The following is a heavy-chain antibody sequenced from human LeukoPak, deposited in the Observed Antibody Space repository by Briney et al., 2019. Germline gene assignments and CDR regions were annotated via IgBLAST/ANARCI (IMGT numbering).Heavy chain of an antibody. D-gene: IGHD4-11*01. Sequence: GGSLRLSCAASGFPFSTYALTWVRQAPGKGLEWVSAISDSGGSTYYADSVKGRFTISRDNSKNTLYLQMNSLRAEDTAVYYCAKYVLADDFRPPFYWGQGTQVTVSS. J-gene: IGHJ4*02. CDR2: ISDSGGST. V-gene: IGHV3-23*01. CDR3: AKYVLADDFRPPFY. CDR1: GFPFSTYA.